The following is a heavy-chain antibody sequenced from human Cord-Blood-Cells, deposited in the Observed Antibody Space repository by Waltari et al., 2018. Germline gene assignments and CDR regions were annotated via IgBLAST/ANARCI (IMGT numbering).Heavy chain of an antibody. J-gene: IGHJ4*02. CDR2: IFSNDEK. CDR1: GFSLSNARMG. CDR3: VGSGWYYFDY. V-gene: IGHV2-26*01. D-gene: IGHD6-19*01. Sequence: QVTLKESGPVLGKPTETLTLTCTVSGFSLSNARMGVSWIRQPPGKALEWLAHIFSNDEKSYSTALKSRLTTSKDTSKSQVVLSMTNMDPVDTATYYCVGSGWYYFDYWGQGTLVTVSS.